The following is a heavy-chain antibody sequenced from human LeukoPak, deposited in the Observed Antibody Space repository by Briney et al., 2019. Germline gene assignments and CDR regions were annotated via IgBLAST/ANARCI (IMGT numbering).Heavy chain of an antibody. D-gene: IGHD2-21*02. CDR1: GFTFSYYY. CDR2: ISSSCSTI. J-gene: IGHJ4*02. Sequence: GGSLRLSCAASGFTFSYYYMTWLRQAPGKGLEWVSCISSSCSTIFYADSVKGRFTISRDNAKSSLFLQMKSLRAEDTAVYYCARVNRVTAIQELDYWGQGTLVTVSS. V-gene: IGHV3-11*01. CDR3: ARVNRVTAIQELDY.